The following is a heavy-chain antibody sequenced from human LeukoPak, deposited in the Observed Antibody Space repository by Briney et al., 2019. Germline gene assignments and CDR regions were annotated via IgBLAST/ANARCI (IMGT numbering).Heavy chain of an antibody. CDR1: GYTFTGYY. J-gene: IGHJ4*02. V-gene: IGHV1-2*02. D-gene: IGHD6-13*01. CDR2: INPNNGGT. Sequence: ASVKVSCKVSGYTFTGYYMHWLRQAPGQGLEWMGWINPNNGGTNYAQRFQGRVTMTRDTSISTAYMELSRLRSDDTAVYYCARGWRVVDYWGQGTLVTVSS. CDR3: ARGWRVVDY.